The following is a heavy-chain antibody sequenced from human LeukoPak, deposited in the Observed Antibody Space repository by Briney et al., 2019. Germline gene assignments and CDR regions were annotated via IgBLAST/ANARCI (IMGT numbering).Heavy chain of an antibody. CDR2: INPNGDYI. D-gene: IGHD3-9*01. Sequence: GGSLRLSCAASGFIFSSYNMNWVRQAPGKGLEWVSSINPNGDYIYYADSVKGRFTISRDNAKNSLYLQMTSLKAEDTAVYFCARGIGYFDWLFFSWGQGTLLTVSS. V-gene: IGHV3-21*06. J-gene: IGHJ5*02. CDR3: ARGIGYFDWLFFS. CDR1: GFIFSSYN.